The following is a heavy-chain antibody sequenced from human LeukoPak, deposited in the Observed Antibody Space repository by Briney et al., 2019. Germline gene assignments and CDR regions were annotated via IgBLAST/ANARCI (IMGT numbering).Heavy chain of an antibody. J-gene: IGHJ4*02. V-gene: IGHV3-9*01. CDR1: GFTFDDYA. CDR2: ISWNSGSI. CDR3: AKVRREYFDY. Sequence: GRSLRLSCAASGFTFDDYAMHWVRQAPGKGLEWVSGISWNSGSIGYADSVKGRFTISRDNAKNSLYLQMNSLRAEDTALYYCAKVRREYFDYWGQGTLVTVSS. D-gene: IGHD1-1*01.